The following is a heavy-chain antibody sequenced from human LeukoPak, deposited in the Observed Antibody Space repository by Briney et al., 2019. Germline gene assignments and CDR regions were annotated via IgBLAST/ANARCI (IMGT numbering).Heavy chain of an antibody. CDR2: IYSDNT. J-gene: IGHJ1*01. V-gene: IGHV3-53*01. Sequence: GGSLRLSCTVSGFTVSSNSMSWVRQAPGKGLEWVSFIYSDNTHYSDSVKGRFTISRDNSKNTLYLQMNSLRAEDTAVYYCAKDDDWGRYKHWGQGTLVTVSS. CDR3: AKDDDWGRYKH. CDR1: GFTVSSNS. D-gene: IGHD3-16*01.